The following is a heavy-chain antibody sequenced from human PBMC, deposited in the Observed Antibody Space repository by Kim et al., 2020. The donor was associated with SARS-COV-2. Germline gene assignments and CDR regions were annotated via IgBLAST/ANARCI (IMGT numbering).Heavy chain of an antibody. J-gene: IGHJ5*02. D-gene: IGHD2-2*03. Sequence: YAQKFQGRVTITADESTSTAYMELSSLRSEDTAVYYCARGGIMDSNLFDPWGQGTLVTVSS. CDR3: ARGGIMDSNLFDP. V-gene: IGHV1-69*01.